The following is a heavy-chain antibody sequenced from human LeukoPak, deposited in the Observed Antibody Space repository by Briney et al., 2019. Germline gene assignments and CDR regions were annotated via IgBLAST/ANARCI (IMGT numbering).Heavy chain of an antibody. Sequence: GGSLRLSCAASGFTFSSYEMNWVRQAPGKGLEWVSYISSSGSTIYYADSVKGRFTISRDNSKNTLYLQMGSLGAEDMAVYYCARARLYYYDSSGYSHWGQGTLVTVSS. J-gene: IGHJ4*02. CDR2: ISSSGSTI. D-gene: IGHD3-22*01. V-gene: IGHV3-48*03. CDR1: GFTFSSYE. CDR3: ARARLYYYDSSGYSH.